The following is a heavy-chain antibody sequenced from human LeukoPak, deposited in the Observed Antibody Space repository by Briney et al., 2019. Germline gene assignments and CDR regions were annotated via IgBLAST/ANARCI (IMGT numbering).Heavy chain of an antibody. CDR3: AIGRRASGFCFDF. D-gene: IGHD1-26*01. Sequence: GGSLRLSCAASGFTFSTYDVHWVRQITGKGLEWISSAGTTGDTYYPGSVKGRFTISREDAKNSLYLQMNSLIAGDTAVYYCAIGRRASGFCFDFWGQGTLVTVSS. J-gene: IGHJ4*02. CDR1: GFTFSTYD. V-gene: IGHV3-13*01. CDR2: AGTTGDT.